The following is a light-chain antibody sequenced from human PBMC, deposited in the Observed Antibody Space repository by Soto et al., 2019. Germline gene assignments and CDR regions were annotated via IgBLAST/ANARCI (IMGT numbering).Light chain of an antibody. CDR3: QQYHSYWT. Sequence: DIQITQSPSTLSASVGDRVTITCRASQSISNWLAWYQQKPGKAPKVLIYDASSLESGVPQRFSGSGSGTEFTLTISSLQTDDFSTYYCQQYHSYWTFGQGTKVDIK. CDR1: QSISNW. CDR2: DAS. V-gene: IGKV1-5*01. J-gene: IGKJ1*01.